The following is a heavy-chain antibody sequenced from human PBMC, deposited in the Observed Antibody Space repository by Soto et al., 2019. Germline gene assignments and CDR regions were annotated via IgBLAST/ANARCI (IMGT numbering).Heavy chain of an antibody. CDR2: IKQDVGEK. Sequence: GGSLRLSCAASGFTFSSYWMSWVRQAPGKGLEWVANIKQDVGEKYYVDSVKGRFAISRDNAKNSLYLQMDSLRPEDTALYFCAAFKFRPVWSDSWGQGTLVTVSS. CDR3: AAFKFRPVWSDS. D-gene: IGHD3-16*01. V-gene: IGHV3-7*03. CDR1: GFTFSSYW. J-gene: IGHJ4*02.